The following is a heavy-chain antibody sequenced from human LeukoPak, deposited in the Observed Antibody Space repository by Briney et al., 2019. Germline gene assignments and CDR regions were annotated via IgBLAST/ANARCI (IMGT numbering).Heavy chain of an antibody. V-gene: IGHV3-15*01. Sequence: GGSLRLSCAASGFTFSNAWMSWVRQVPGKGLEWVGRIKSKTDGGTTDYAAPVKGRFTISRDDSKNTLYVQMNSLKTEDTAVYYCTTGPYDYGSGTYYHWGQGTLVTVSS. J-gene: IGHJ4*02. D-gene: IGHD3-10*01. CDR3: TTGPYDYGSGTYYH. CDR2: IKSKTDGGTT. CDR1: GFTFSNAW.